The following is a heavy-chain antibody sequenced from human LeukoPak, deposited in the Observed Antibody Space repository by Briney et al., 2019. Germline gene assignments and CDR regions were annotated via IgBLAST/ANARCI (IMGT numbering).Heavy chain of an antibody. J-gene: IGHJ5*02. Sequence: GGSLRLSCAVSGFTLSSSEMDWVRQAPGKGLEWVSYISRAGDGSAKYYRDSVKGRFTISRDDAKNALYLQMNSLRVEDTGVYYCARAGSGRSPDWFDPWGQGTLVTVSS. V-gene: IGHV3-48*03. CDR2: ISRAGDGSAK. CDR3: ARAGSGRSPDWFDP. CDR1: GFTLSSSE. D-gene: IGHD1-26*01.